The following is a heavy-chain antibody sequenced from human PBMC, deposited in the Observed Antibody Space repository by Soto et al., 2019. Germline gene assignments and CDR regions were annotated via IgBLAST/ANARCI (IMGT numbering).Heavy chain of an antibody. CDR3: AAILGMDV. V-gene: IGHV3-7*05. Sequence: EVQLVESGGGLVQPGGSLRLSCAVSGFTFSNYWMSWVRQAPGKGLEWVANIEKDGSEKYYVDSVKGRFIISRDNGKKSLYLQMNDLRAEDTAVYYCAAILGMDVWGQGTTVTVSS. D-gene: IGHD3-3*02. CDR1: GFTFSNYW. CDR2: IEKDGSEK. J-gene: IGHJ6*02.